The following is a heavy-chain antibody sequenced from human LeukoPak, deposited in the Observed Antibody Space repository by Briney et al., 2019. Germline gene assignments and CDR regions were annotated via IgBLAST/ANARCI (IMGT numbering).Heavy chain of an antibody. CDR1: GGSIGSYY. V-gene: IGHV4-34*01. CDR2: INHSGST. CDR3: ASLFCSSTSCYLGY. D-gene: IGHD2-2*01. Sequence: SETLSLTCTVSGGSIGSYYWGWIRQAPGKGLEWIGEINHSGSTNYNPSLKSRVTISVDTSKNQFSLKLSSVTAADTAVYYCASLFCSSTSCYLGYWGQGTLVTVSS. J-gene: IGHJ4*02.